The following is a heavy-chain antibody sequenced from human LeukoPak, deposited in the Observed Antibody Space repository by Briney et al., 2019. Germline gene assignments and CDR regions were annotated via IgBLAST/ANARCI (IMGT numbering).Heavy chain of an antibody. CDR2: LSSDSRVT. D-gene: IGHD2-21*02. V-gene: IGHV3-30*04. CDR1: VFTSSTSA. Sequence: GGSLRLSCAASVFTSSTSAVHWVRESPGTGLEWVAVLSSDSRVTLYADSVRGRFTVSRDNPENTLFLQMNSLRDDDTAICYCGRCGGDCNKIVRAIDFWGQGTLVTVSS. CDR3: GRCGGDCNKIVRAIDF. J-gene: IGHJ4*02.